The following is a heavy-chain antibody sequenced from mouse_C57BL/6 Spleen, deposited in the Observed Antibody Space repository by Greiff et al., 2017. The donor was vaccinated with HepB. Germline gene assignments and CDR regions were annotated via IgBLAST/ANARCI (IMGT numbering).Heavy chain of an antibody. CDR3: AEGDRFAY. Sequence: EVKLEESGGGLVQPGGSMKLSCVASGFTFSNYWMNWVRQSPEKGLEWVAQIRLKSDNYATHYAESVKGRFTISRDDSKSSVYLHMNNLRAEDTGIYYCAEGDRFAYWGQGTLVTVSA. D-gene: IGHD3-3*01. CDR1: GFTFSNYW. V-gene: IGHV6-3*01. J-gene: IGHJ3*01. CDR2: IRLKSDNYAT.